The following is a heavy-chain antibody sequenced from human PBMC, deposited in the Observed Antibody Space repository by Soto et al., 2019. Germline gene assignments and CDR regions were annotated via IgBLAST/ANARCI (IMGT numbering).Heavy chain of an antibody. Sequence: QVQLVQSGAEVKKPGASVKVSCKASGYTFTSYAMHWVRQAPGQRLEWMGWINAGNGNTKYSQKFQGRVTITRDTSASTAYMELSSLRSEDTAVYYCAREGNTIFIYYGMDVWGQGTTVTVSS. CDR1: GYTFTSYA. J-gene: IGHJ6*02. CDR2: INAGNGNT. D-gene: IGHD3-9*01. CDR3: AREGNTIFIYYGMDV. V-gene: IGHV1-3*01.